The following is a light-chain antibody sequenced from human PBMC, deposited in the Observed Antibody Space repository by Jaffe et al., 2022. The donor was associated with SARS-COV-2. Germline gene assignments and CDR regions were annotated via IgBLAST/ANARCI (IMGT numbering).Light chain of an antibody. CDR1: QSISSN. CDR3: QQYTDWPLT. J-gene: IGKJ4*01. V-gene: IGKV3-15*01. CDR2: GAS. Sequence: EIVMTQSPPTLSVSPGERATLSCRASQSISSNLAWYQQKVGQAPRLLIYGASTRATGIPARFSGGGSGTDFTLTVSSLQSEDFAVYYCQQYTDWPLTFGGGTKVEIK.